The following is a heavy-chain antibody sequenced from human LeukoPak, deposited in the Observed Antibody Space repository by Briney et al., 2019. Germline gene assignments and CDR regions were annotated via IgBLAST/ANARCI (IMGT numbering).Heavy chain of an antibody. D-gene: IGHD3-3*01. CDR1: GGSISSSSYY. V-gene: IGHV4-39*07. CDR2: IYYSGST. Sequence: PSETLSLTCTVSGGSISSSSYYWGWIRQPPGKGLEWIGSIYYSGSTYYNPSLKSRVTISVDTSKNQFSLKLSSVTAAGTAVYYCARDNDFWSDYYRLFDYWGQGTLVTVSS. J-gene: IGHJ4*02. CDR3: ARDNDFWSDYYRLFDY.